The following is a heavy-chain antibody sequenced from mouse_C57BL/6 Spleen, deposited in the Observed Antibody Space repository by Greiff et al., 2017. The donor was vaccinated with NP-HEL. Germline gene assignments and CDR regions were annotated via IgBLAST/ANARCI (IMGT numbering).Heavy chain of an antibody. V-gene: IGHV1-9*01. CDR3: ARDGNYYGSSDEYFDD. CDR2: ILPGSGST. J-gene: IGHJ1*03. CDR1: GYTFTGYW. Sequence: QVQLQQSGAELMKPGASVKLSCKATGYTFTGYWIEWVKQRPGHGLEWIGEILPGSGSTNYNEKFKGKATFTADTSSNTAYMQLSSLTTEDSAVDYGARDGNYYGSSDEYFDDWGKGTTVTVSS. D-gene: IGHD1-1*01.